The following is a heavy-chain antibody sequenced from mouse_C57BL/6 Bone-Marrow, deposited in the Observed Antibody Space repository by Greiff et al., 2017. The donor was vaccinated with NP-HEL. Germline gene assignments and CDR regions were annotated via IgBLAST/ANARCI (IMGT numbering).Heavy chain of an antibody. CDR2: ISYSGST. J-gene: IGHJ3*01. CDR1: GYSITSGYD. Sequence: EVQLVESGPGMVKPSQSLSLTCTVTGYSITSGYDWHWIRHFPGNKLEWMGYISYSGSTNYNPSLKSRISITHDTSKNHFFLKLNSVTTEDTATYYCARDYYYGSTSAWFAYWGQGTLVTVSA. V-gene: IGHV3-1*01. D-gene: IGHD1-1*01. CDR3: ARDYYYGSTSAWFAY.